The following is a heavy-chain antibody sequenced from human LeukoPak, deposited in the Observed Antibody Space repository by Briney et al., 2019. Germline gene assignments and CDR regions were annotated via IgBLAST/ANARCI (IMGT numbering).Heavy chain of an antibody. Sequence: GRSLRLSCAASGFTFDDYAMHWVRQAPGKGLEWVSGISWNSGSIGYADSVKGRFTISRDNAKNSLYLQMNSLRAEDTALYYCAKDKSLGSGSYLNYFDYWGQGTLVTVPS. CDR1: GFTFDDYA. J-gene: IGHJ4*02. D-gene: IGHD1-26*01. V-gene: IGHV3-9*01. CDR2: ISWNSGSI. CDR3: AKDKSLGSGSYLNYFDY.